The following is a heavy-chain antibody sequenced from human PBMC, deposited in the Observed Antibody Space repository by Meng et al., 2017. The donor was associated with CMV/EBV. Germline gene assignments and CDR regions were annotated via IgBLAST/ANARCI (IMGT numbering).Heavy chain of an antibody. CDR3: ARDGIAAAAAFDY. V-gene: IGHV3-7*01. Sequence: GESLKISCAASGFTVSSNYMSWVRQAPGKGLEWVANIKQDGSEKYYVDSVKGRFTISRDNAKNSLYLQMNSLRAEDTAVYYCARDGIAAAAAFDYWGQGTLVTVSS. CDR2: IKQDGSEK. J-gene: IGHJ4*02. D-gene: IGHD6-13*01. CDR1: GFTVSSNY.